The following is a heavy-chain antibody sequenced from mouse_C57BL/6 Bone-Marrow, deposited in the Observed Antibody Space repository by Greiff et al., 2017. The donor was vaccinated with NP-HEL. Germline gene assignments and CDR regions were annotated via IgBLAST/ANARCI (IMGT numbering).Heavy chain of an antibody. V-gene: IGHV1-59*01. CDR3: ARSITTVVETWFAY. CDR2: IDPSDSYT. CDR1: GYTFTSYW. Sequence: QVQLQQPGAELVRPGTSVKLSCKASGYTFTSYWMHWVKQRPGQGLEWIGVIDPSDSYTNYNQKFKGKATLTVDTSSSTAYMQLSSLTSEDSAVYYCARSITTVVETWFAYWGQGALVTVSA. D-gene: IGHD1-1*01. J-gene: IGHJ3*01.